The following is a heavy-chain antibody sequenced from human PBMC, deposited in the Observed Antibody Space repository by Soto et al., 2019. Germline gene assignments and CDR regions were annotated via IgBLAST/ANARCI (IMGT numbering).Heavy chain of an antibody. V-gene: IGHV1-3*01. D-gene: IGHD3-10*01. CDR2: INAGNGNT. Sequence: ASVKVSCKASGYTFTSYAMHWVRQAPGQRLEWMGWINAGNGNTKYSQKFQGRVTITRDTSASTAYMELSSLRSEDTAVYYCASRNLWFGEPDPMDVWGQGTTVTVTS. J-gene: IGHJ6*02. CDR3: ASRNLWFGEPDPMDV. CDR1: GYTFTSYA.